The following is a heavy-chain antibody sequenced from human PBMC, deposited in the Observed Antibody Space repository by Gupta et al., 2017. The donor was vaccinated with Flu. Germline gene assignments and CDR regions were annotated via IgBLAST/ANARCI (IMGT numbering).Heavy chain of an antibody. D-gene: IGHD2-2*01. CDR1: TFSSYG. V-gene: IGHV3-21*01. J-gene: IGHJ4*02. Sequence: TFSSYGMNWVRQAPGKGLEWVSSISSSSSYIYYADSVTGRFTISRDNAENSLYLQMNGLRXEXTAVYYXARNWGSPAAFDYWGQGTLVTVSS. CDR3: ARNWGSPAAFDY. CDR2: ISSSSSYI.